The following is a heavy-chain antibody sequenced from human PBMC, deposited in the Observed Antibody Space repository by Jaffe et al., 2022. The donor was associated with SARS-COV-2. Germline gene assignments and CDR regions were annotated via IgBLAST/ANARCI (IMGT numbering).Heavy chain of an antibody. CDR2: IDPSDSYT. CDR1: GYSFTSYW. V-gene: IGHV5-10-1*03. CDR3: ARQYGSSGWYTWFDP. J-gene: IGHJ5*02. D-gene: IGHD6-19*01. Sequence: EVQLVQSGAEVKKPGESLRISCKGSGYSFTSYWISWVRQMPGKGLEWMGRIDPSDSYTNYSPSFQGHVTISADKSISTAYLQWSSLKASDTAMYYCARQYGSSGWYTWFDPWGQGTLVTVSS.